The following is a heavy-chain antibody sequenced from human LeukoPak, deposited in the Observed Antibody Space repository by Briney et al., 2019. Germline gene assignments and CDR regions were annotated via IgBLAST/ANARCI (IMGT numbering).Heavy chain of an antibody. V-gene: IGHV3-7*01. D-gene: IGHD6-13*01. J-gene: IGHJ4*02. CDR1: GFTFSSFL. CDR2: MKYDGSEK. Sequence: GSLRLSCAASGFTFSSFLVSWVRQAPGKGLGWVANMKYDGSEKYYVDSVKGRFTISRDNAKNSLYLQMNSLRAEDTAVYYCARDIEAAGLFLDYWGQGALVTVSS. CDR3: ARDIEAAGLFLDY.